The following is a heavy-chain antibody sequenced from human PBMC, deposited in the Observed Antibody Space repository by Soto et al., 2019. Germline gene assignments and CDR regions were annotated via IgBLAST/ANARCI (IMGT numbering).Heavy chain of an antibody. J-gene: IGHJ5*02. Sequence: EVQLLESGGGLVQPGGSLRLSCAASRFTFSTYAMRWVRQAPGKGLEWVSDISGSGGNTYYADSVKGRFTISRDNSKNTLYLVMNSLRAEDTAVYYCAKSAMVRGGGWFDPWGQGTLVTVSS. CDR3: AKSAMVRGGGWFDP. CDR1: RFTFSTYA. V-gene: IGHV3-23*01. CDR2: ISGSGGNT. D-gene: IGHD3-10*01.